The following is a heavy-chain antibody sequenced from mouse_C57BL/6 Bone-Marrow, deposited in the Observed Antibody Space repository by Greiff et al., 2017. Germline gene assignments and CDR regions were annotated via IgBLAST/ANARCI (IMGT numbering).Heavy chain of an antibody. D-gene: IGHD3-2*02. Sequence: QVQLKQSGAELVKPGASVKLSCTASGYTINSTWMHWVKQRPGRGLEWIGRIDPKSGGTKYNGKFKSKATLTVDKPSSTAYMQLSSLTSEDSAVYYCARGSSVRYYFDYWGQGTTLTVSS. V-gene: IGHV1-72*01. CDR1: GYTINSTW. CDR3: ARGSSVRYYFDY. J-gene: IGHJ2*01. CDR2: IDPKSGGT.